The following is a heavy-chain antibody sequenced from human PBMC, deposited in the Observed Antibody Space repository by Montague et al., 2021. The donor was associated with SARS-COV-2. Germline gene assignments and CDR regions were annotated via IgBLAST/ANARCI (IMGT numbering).Heavy chain of an antibody. V-gene: IGHV4-34*01. Sequence: SETLSLTCAVYGGSFSDYYWSWIRQPPGKGLEWIGEINHRGSANXNASLKSRLTMSTDTSKNQFSLTLSSVTAADTAVYFCARSHWQWLVLSRGWFDPWGQGTLVTVSS. CDR3: ARSHWQWLVLSRGWFDP. CDR2: INHRGSA. CDR1: GGSFSDYY. D-gene: IGHD6-19*01. J-gene: IGHJ5*02.